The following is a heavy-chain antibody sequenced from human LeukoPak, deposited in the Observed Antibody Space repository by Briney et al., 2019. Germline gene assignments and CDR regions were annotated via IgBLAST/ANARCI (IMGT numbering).Heavy chain of an antibody. J-gene: IGHJ4*02. CDR1: GGSFSGYY. CDR2: IYHSGST. D-gene: IGHD4-17*01. Sequence: SETLSLTCTVYGGSFSGYYWSWIRQPPGKGLEWIGDIYHSGSTNYNPSLKSRVTISVGTSKNQFSLKLSSVTAADTAVYYCATGSYGDRKGRNGRAVDFWGQGTLVTVSS. V-gene: IGHV4-34*01. CDR3: ATGSYGDRKGRNGRAVDF.